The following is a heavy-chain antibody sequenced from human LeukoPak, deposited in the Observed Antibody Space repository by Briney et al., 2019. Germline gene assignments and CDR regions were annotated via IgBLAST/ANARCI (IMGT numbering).Heavy chain of an antibody. CDR1: GFTFNKYG. CDR3: ASPPSSGWYGGYFDY. Sequence: GGSLRLSCAASGFTFNKYGMHWVRQAPGKGLEWVAFIRYNGNNQYYADSVKGRFTISRDNSKNTLYLQMNSLRAEDTAVYYCASPPSSGWYGGYFDYWGQGTLVTVSS. D-gene: IGHD6-19*01. J-gene: IGHJ4*02. CDR2: IRYNGNNQ. V-gene: IGHV3-30*02.